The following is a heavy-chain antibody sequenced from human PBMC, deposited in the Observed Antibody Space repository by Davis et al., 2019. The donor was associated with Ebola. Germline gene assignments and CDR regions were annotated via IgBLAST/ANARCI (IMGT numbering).Heavy chain of an antibody. CDR2: INHSGST. CDR3: ARAPTELHDAFDI. D-gene: IGHD1-14*01. CDR1: GGSFSGYY. V-gene: IGHV4-34*01. J-gene: IGHJ3*02. Sequence: PSETLSLTCAVYGGSFSGYYWSWIRQPPGKGLEWIGEINHSGSTNYNPSLKSRVTISVDTSKNQFSLKLSSVTAADTAVYYCARAPTELHDAFDIWGQGTMVTVSS.